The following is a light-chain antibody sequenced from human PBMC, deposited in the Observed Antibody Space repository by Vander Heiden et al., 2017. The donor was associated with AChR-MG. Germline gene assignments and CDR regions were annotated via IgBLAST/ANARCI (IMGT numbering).Light chain of an antibody. V-gene: IGKV1-5*03. J-gene: IGKJ1*01. Sequence: DIQMTQSPSTPPASVGDRVTITCRASQSISSWLAWYQQKPGKAPKLLIYKASSLESGVPSRFSGSGSGTEFTLTISSLQPDDFATYYCQQYNSYSWTFGQGTRVEIK. CDR3: QQYNSYSWT. CDR2: KAS. CDR1: QSISSW.